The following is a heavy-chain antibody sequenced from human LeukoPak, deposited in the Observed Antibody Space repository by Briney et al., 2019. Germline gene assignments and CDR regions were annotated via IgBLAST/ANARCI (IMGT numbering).Heavy chain of an antibody. D-gene: IGHD1-14*01. CDR1: GFTFSSYW. J-gene: IGHJ4*02. V-gene: IGHV3-30*18. CDR3: ANSGTYYFDY. CDR2: ISYDGSNK. Sequence: GGSLRLSCAASGFTFSSYWMSWVRQAPGKGLEWVAVISYDGSNKYYADSVKGRFTISRDNSKNTLYLQMNSLRAEDTAVYYCANSGTYYFDYWGQGTLVTVSS.